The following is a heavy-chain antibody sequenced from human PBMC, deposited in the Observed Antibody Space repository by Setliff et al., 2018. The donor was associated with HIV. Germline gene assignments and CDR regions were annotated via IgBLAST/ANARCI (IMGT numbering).Heavy chain of an antibody. J-gene: IGHJ6*03. CDR1: GGSINSDY. CDR3: ARTTSLFPGIAAAQPWLYYHYMDV. Sequence: PSETLSLTCTVSGGSINSDYWTWVRQPPGKGLEWIGSIYYSGSTNYNPSLNSRVTRSINTSKSQFSLKVTFVTASDTAVYFCARTTSLFPGIAAAQPWLYYHYMDVWGRGATVTVSS. V-gene: IGHV4-59*08. D-gene: IGHD6-13*01. CDR2: IYYSGST.